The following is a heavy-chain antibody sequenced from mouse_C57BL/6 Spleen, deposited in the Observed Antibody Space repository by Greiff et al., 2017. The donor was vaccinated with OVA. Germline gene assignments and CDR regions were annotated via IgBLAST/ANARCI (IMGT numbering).Heavy chain of an antibody. V-gene: IGHV1-5*01. CDR2: IYPGNSDT. J-gene: IGHJ4*01. Sequence: VQLQQSGTVLARPGASVKMSCKTSCYPFTSYWMHWVKQRPGQGLEWIGAIYPGNSDTSYNQKFKSKAKLTAVTSASTAYMELSSLTNEDSAVYYCTREVARAMDYWGQGTSVTVSS. CDR3: TREVARAMDY. CDR1: CYPFTSYW. D-gene: IGHD1-1*01.